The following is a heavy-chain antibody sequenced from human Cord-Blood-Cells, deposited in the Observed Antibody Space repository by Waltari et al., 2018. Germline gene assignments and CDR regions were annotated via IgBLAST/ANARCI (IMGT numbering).Heavy chain of an antibody. Sequence: QVQLVESGGGVVQPGGSLRLSCAASGFTFRSYGMHWVRQDPGKGLEWVAFIRYDGSNKYYADSVKGRFTISRDNSKNTLYLQMNSLRAEDTAVYYCAKDQVGGIVARDDAFDIWGQGTMVTVSS. V-gene: IGHV3-30*02. CDR3: AKDQVGGIVARDDAFDI. J-gene: IGHJ3*02. CDR1: GFTFRSYG. CDR2: IRYDGSNK. D-gene: IGHD6-6*01.